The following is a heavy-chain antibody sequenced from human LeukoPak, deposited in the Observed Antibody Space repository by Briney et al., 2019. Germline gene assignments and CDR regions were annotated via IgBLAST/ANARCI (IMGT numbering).Heavy chain of an antibody. CDR3: ARADSSGWYHDY. Sequence: SVKVSCKASGGTFSSYAISWVRQAPGQGLEWVGGIIPIFGTANYAQKFQGRVTITTDESTSTAYMELSSLRSEDTAVYYCARADSSGWYHDYWGQGTLVTVSS. D-gene: IGHD6-19*01. V-gene: IGHV1-69*05. J-gene: IGHJ4*02. CDR1: GGTFSSYA. CDR2: IIPIFGTA.